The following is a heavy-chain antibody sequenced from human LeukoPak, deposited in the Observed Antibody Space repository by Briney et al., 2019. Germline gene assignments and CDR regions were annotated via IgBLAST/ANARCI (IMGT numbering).Heavy chain of an antibody. Sequence: ASVKVSCKASGYTFTGYYMHWVRQAPGQGLEWMGWINPNSGGTNYAQKFQGRVTMTRDTSISTAYMELSRLRSDHTAVSYCARRPKIVVVNDWFDPWGQGTLVTVSS. CDR2: INPNSGGT. V-gene: IGHV1-2*02. CDR1: GYTFTGYY. J-gene: IGHJ5*02. D-gene: IGHD3-22*01. CDR3: ARRPKIVVVNDWFDP.